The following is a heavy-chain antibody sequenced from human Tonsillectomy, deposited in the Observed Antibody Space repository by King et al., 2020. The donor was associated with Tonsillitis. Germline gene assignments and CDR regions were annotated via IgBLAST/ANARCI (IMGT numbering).Heavy chain of an antibody. J-gene: IGHJ6*03. CDR3: ARHYCSSSSCYRGGYYYYYMDV. D-gene: IGHD2-2*02. CDR1: GGTFSDYA. V-gene: IGHV1-69*01. CDR2: IIPIFGTA. Sequence: VQLVESGAEVKKPGSSVKVSCTASGGTFSDYAISWVRQAPGQGLEWMGGIIPIFGTANYAQKFQGRVTVTADESTSTAYMELSSLISEDTAVYYCARHYCSSSSCYRGGYYYYYMDVWGEGTTVTVSS.